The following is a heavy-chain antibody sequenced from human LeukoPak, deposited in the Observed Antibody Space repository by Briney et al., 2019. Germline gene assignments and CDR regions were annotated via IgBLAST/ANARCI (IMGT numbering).Heavy chain of an antibody. Sequence: PGGSLRLSCAASGFTFSVYEMNWVRQAPGKGLEWFSYITSGGGTIYCADSVKGRFTISRDNAKNSLYLQMNSLRADDTATYYCARGFNYAFDYWGQGTLVTVSS. CDR1: GFTFSVYE. D-gene: IGHD2-2*01. J-gene: IGHJ4*02. CDR3: ARGFNYAFDY. CDR2: ITSGGGTI. V-gene: IGHV3-48*03.